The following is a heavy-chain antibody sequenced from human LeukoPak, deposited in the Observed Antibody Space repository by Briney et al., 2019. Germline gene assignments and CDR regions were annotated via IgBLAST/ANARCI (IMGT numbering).Heavy chain of an antibody. CDR2: INHSGST. V-gene: IGHV4-34*01. Sequence: SETLSLTCAVYGGSFSGYYWSWIRQPPGKGLEWIGEINHSGSTNYNPSLKSRVTISVDATTNHSSLMLSSVTAADTAVYYCARVSGGYSYGPMIFDYWGQGTLVTVSS. D-gene: IGHD5-18*01. CDR1: GGSFSGYY. CDR3: ARVSGGYSYGPMIFDY. J-gene: IGHJ4*02.